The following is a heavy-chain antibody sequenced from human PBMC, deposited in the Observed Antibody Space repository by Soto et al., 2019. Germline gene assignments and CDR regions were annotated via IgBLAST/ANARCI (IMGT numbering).Heavy chain of an antibody. V-gene: IGHV1-46*01. Sequence: ASVKVSCKASGYTFTSYYMHWVRQAPGQGLEWMGIINPSGGSTSYAQKFQGRVTMTRDTSTSTVYMELSSLRSEDTAVYYCARDGRSSSWGYYYYYYGMDVWSQGTTVTVSS. CDR1: GYTFTSYY. J-gene: IGHJ6*02. CDR2: INPSGGST. CDR3: ARDGRSSSWGYYYYYYGMDV. D-gene: IGHD6-13*01.